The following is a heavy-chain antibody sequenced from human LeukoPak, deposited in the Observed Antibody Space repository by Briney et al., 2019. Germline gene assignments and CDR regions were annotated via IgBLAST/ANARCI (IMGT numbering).Heavy chain of an antibody. CDR2: MNPNSGNT. J-gene: IGHJ4*02. CDR1: GYTFTSYG. V-gene: IGHV1-8*01. Sequence: ASVKVSCKACGYTFTSYGISGVRQATGQGLEWMGWMNPNSGNTGYAQKFQGRVTMTRNTSINTAYMELNSLRSEDTAVYYCARANPLDYWGQGTLVTVSS. CDR3: ARANPLDY.